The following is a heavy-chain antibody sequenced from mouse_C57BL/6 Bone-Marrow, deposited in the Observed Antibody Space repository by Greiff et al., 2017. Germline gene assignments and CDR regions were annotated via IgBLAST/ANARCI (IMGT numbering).Heavy chain of an antibody. J-gene: IGHJ2*01. Sequence: QVQLQQPGAELVKPGASVKLSCKASGYTFTSYWITWVKQRPGQGLEWIGDIYPGSGSTNYNEKFKSKATLTVDTSSSTAYMQLSSLTSEDSAVYYCARCDYSNDVGFWGQGTTRTVSS. CDR2: IYPGSGST. CDR1: GYTFTSYW. CDR3: ARCDYSNDVGF. V-gene: IGHV1-55*01. D-gene: IGHD2-12*01.